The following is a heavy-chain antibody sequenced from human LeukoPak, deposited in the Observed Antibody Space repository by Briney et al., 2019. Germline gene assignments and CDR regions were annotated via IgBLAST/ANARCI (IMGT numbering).Heavy chain of an antibody. CDR3: ARDSHAYFDAFDI. V-gene: IGHV4-4*07. CDR1: GGSISNYF. CDR2: IYARGST. J-gene: IGHJ3*02. D-gene: IGHD2/OR15-2a*01. Sequence: SETLSLTCTVSGGSISNYFWSWVRQPAGKGLEWIGRIYARGSTNYNPSLKSRVTISVDTSKSQFSLKLSSVSAADTAVYFCARDSHAYFDAFDIWGQGTMVTVSS.